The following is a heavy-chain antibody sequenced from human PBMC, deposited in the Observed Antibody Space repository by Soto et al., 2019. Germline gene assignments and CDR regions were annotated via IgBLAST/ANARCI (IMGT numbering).Heavy chain of an antibody. CDR2: IYYSGST. V-gene: IGHV4-39*01. J-gene: IGHJ5*02. CDR1: GGSISSSSYY. Sequence: PSETLSLTCTVSGGSISSSSYYWGWIRQPPGKGLEWIGSIYYSGSTYYNPSLKSRVTISVDTSKNQFSLKLSSVTAADTAVYYCARVVVVAAATSWFDPWGQGTLVT. CDR3: ARVVVVAAATSWFDP. D-gene: IGHD2-15*01.